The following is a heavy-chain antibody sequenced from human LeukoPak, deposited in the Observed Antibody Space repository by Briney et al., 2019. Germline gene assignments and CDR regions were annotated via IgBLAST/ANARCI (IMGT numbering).Heavy chain of an antibody. CDR2: IIPIFGTA. D-gene: IGHD3-10*01. CDR1: GGTFSSCG. CDR3: ATWPMVRGVISYFDY. J-gene: IGHJ4*02. Sequence: GSSVKVSCKASGGTFSSCGLSWVRQAPGQGLEWMGGIIPIFGTANYAQKFQGRATITADESTSTAYMELSSLRSEDTAVYYCATWPMVRGVISYFDYWGQGTLVTVSS. V-gene: IGHV1-69*01.